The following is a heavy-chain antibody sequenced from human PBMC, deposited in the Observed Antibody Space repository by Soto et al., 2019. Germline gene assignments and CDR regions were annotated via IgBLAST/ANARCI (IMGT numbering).Heavy chain of an antibody. D-gene: IGHD6-6*01. Sequence: GESLKISCAASGFTFSSYAMSWVRKAPGKGLEWVSVISGSDDSTYYADSVKGRFTISRDNSKNTLYLQMNSLRAEDTAVYYCAKRSRSSTFDYWGQETLVTVSS. CDR3: AKRSRSSTFDY. J-gene: IGHJ4*02. CDR1: GFTFSSYA. V-gene: IGHV3-23*01. CDR2: ISGSDDST.